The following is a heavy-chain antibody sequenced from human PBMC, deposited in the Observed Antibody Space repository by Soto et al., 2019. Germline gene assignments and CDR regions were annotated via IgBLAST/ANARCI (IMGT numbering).Heavy chain of an antibody. Sequence: ASVKVSCKASGYTFTSYGISWVRQAPGQGLEWMGWISAYNGNTNYAQKLQGRVTMTTDTSTSTAYMELRSLRSDDTAVCYCARSTAADHYYYYGMDVWGQGTTVTVSS. J-gene: IGHJ6*02. CDR3: ARSTAADHYYYYGMDV. D-gene: IGHD6-13*01. CDR1: GYTFTSYG. V-gene: IGHV1-18*01. CDR2: ISAYNGNT.